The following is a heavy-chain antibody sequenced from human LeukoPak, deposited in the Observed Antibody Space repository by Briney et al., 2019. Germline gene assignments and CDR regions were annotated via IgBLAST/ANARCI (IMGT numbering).Heavy chain of an antibody. Sequence: PGGSLRLSRAASGFTFSSYAMSWVRQAPGKGLEWVSAISGSGGSTYYADSVKGRFTISRDNSKNTLYLQMNSLRAEDTAVYYCAKDRLYDSSGPTSFDYWGQGTLVTVSS. CDR2: ISGSGGST. CDR3: AKDRLYDSSGPTSFDY. J-gene: IGHJ4*02. D-gene: IGHD3-22*01. V-gene: IGHV3-23*01. CDR1: GFTFSSYA.